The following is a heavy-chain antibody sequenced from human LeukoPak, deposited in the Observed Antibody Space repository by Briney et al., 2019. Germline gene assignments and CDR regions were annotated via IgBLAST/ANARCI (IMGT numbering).Heavy chain of an antibody. CDR2: ISGSGGST. CDR1: GFTFSSYA. D-gene: IGHD6-19*01. V-gene: IGHV3-23*01. Sequence: PGGSLRLSCAASGFTFSSYAMSWVRQAPGKGLEWVSAISGSGGSTYYADSVKGRFTISRDNSKNTLYLQMNSLRAEDTAVYYCANLSSGWYNFDYWGQGTLVTVSS. CDR3: ANLSSGWYNFDY. J-gene: IGHJ4*02.